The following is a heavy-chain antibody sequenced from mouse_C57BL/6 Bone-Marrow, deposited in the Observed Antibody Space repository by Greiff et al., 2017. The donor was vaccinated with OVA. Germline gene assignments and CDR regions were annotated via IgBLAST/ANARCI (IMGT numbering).Heavy chain of an antibody. CDR2: IYPRSGNT. CDR3: ARHYSNYAGWYFDV. V-gene: IGHV1-81*01. Sequence: VQLQQSGAELARPGASVKLSCKASGYTFTSYGISWVKQRTGQGLEWIGEIYPRSGNTYYNEKFKGKATLTADKSSSTAYMELRSLTSEDSAVYFCARHYSNYAGWYFDVWGTGTTVTVSS. CDR1: GYTFTSYG. J-gene: IGHJ1*03. D-gene: IGHD2-5*01.